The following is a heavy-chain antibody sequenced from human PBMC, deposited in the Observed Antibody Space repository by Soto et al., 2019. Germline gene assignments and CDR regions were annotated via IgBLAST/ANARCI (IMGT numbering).Heavy chain of an antibody. J-gene: IGHJ4*02. V-gene: IGHV1-8*01. D-gene: IGHD2-2*01. CDR1: GYTFTSYD. Sequence: QVQLVQSGAEVKKPGASVKVSCKASGYTFTSYDINWVRQATGQGLEWMGWMNPNSGNTGYAQKFQGRSPITRNTSIRTAYRGRRGLKSEDPAVYYGARGGWGYQLLPLDYGGQGPLVPVPS. CDR3: ARGGWGYQLLPLDY. CDR2: MNPNSGNT.